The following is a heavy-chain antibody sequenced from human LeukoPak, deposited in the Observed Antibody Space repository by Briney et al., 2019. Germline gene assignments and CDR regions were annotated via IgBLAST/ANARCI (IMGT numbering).Heavy chain of an antibody. CDR2: IYYSGST. CDR3: ASAHRYCSSTSCFNWFDP. J-gene: IGHJ5*02. Sequence: ASETLSLTCTVSGGSISSCYWSWIRQPPGKGLEWIGYIYYSGSTNYNPSLKSRVTISVDTSKNQFSLKLSSVTAADTAVYYCASAHRYCSSTSCFNWFDPWGQGTLVTVSS. CDR1: GGSISSCY. V-gene: IGHV4-59*01. D-gene: IGHD2-2*01.